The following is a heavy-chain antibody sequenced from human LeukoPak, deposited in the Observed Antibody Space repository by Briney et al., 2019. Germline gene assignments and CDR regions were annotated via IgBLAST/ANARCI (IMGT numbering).Heavy chain of an antibody. CDR3: ARRDGYNYYFDY. V-gene: IGHV4-59*08. CDR2: IYYSGST. J-gene: IGHJ4*02. D-gene: IGHD5-24*01. Sequence: PAQSLSLTCTVSGASISRYYWSWIRHPPGKGLEWIGYIYYSGSTNYNPSLKSRVTISVDTSKNQFSLKLSSVTAADTAVYYCARRDGYNYYFDYWGQGTLVTVSS. CDR1: GASISRYY.